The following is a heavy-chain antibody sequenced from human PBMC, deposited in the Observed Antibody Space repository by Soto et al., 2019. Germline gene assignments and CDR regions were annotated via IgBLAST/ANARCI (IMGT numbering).Heavy chain of an antibody. V-gene: IGHV5-51*01. D-gene: IGHD2-21*01. Sequence: PGEFLKISCKGSGYTFPSYWIGWVRQMPGKGLEWMGIISLGDSDTRYSPSFQGQVTISVDKSISTAYLQWSSLKASDTAMYYCARGVGDNLVYFDNWGQGALVTVSS. CDR1: GYTFPSYW. CDR2: ISLGDSDT. CDR3: ARGVGDNLVYFDN. J-gene: IGHJ4*02.